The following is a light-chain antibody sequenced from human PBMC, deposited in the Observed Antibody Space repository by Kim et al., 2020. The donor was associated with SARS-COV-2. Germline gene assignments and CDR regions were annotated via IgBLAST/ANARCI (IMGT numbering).Light chain of an antibody. CDR1: QTVNSY. CDR3: QQLSNWPRT. J-gene: IGKJ1*01. CDR2: DAS. V-gene: IGKV3-11*01. Sequence: SPGERATPACRASQTVNSYLSWYQHKPGQAPRLVIYDASNMATCIPARFSGSGSGTDFTLTISNLEPDDFAVYYCQQLSNWPRTFGQGTKVDIK.